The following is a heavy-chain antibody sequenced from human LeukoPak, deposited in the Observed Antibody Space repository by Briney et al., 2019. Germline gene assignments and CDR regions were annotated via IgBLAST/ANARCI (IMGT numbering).Heavy chain of an antibody. CDR3: AKDPYSGSYKPVNWFDP. Sequence: GGSLRLSCAASGFTFSIYSMNWVRQAPGEGLEWLSYISADSNTIYYADSVKGRFTISRDNAKTSLYLQMNTLRDEDTAVYYCAKDPYSGSYKPVNWFDPWGQGTLVTVSS. J-gene: IGHJ5*02. CDR1: GFTFSIYS. CDR2: ISADSNTI. V-gene: IGHV3-48*02. D-gene: IGHD1-26*01.